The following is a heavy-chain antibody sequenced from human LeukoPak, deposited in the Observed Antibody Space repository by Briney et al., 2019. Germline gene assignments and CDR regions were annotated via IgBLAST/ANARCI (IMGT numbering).Heavy chain of an antibody. CDR3: ARSVVATILGYYFDY. CDR1: GCSISSGYY. J-gene: IGHJ4*02. CDR2: IYHSGST. V-gene: IGHV4-38-2*02. D-gene: IGHD5-12*01. Sequence: SETLSLTCTVSGCSISSGYYWGWIRQPPGKGLEWIGSIYHSGSTYYNPSLKSRVTISVDTSKNQFSLKLSSVTAADTAVYYCARSVVATILGYYFDYWGQGTLVTVSS.